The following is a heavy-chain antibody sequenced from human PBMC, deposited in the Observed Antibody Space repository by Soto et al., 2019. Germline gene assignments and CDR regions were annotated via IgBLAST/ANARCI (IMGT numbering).Heavy chain of an antibody. J-gene: IGHJ6*02. CDR2: IDWDDDK. CDR3: ARSVRLRLSGGMDV. D-gene: IGHD5-12*01. CDR1: GFSLSTSGMC. Sequence: PTLVNPTQTLTLTCTFSGFSLSTSGMCVSWIRQPPGKALEWLALIDWDDDKYYSTSLKTRLTISKDTSKNQVVLTMTNVDPVDTATYYCARSVRLRLSGGMDVWGQGTTVTVSS. V-gene: IGHV2-70*01.